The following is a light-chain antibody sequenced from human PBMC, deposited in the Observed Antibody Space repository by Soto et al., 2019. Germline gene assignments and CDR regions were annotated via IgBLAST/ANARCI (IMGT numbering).Light chain of an antibody. J-gene: IGLJ3*02. V-gene: IGLV2-14*01. CDR3: SSYTSSSTPWV. CDR1: SSDVGGYNY. CDR2: EVS. Sequence: QSALTQPASVSGSPGQSITISCTGTSSDVGGYNYVSWYQQHPGKAPKLMIYEVSNRPSGVSNRFSGSKSGNTASLTISGLQAEDEDDYYCSSYTSSSTPWVFGGGTKLTV.